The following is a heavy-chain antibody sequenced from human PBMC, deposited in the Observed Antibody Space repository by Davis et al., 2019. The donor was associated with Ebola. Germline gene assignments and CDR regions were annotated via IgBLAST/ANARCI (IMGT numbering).Heavy chain of an antibody. V-gene: IGHV4-39*01. CDR1: GGSISSSSYY. J-gene: IGHJ5*02. CDR2: IYYSGST. Sequence: PSETLSLTCTVSGGSISSSSYYWGWIRQPPGKGLEWIGSIYYSGSTYYNPSLKSRLTVSLDESKNQFSLRLSSVTAADTAVYYCARGPGLLDPWGQGILVTVSS. CDR3: ARGPGLLDP.